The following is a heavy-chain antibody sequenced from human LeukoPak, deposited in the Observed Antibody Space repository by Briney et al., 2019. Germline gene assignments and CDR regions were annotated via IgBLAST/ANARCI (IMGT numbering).Heavy chain of an antibody. CDR2: INPKSGDT. J-gene: IGHJ4*02. Sequence: ASVKVSCKTSGYTFTDFYFYWVRQAPGQGLERMGWINPKSGDTNYAQKFQGRVTMTRDTAINTTYMGLSGLTSGDTAVYYCVREIDYSNSSEDYWGQGTLVTVSS. V-gene: IGHV1-2*02. D-gene: IGHD6-6*01. CDR3: VREIDYSNSSEDY. CDR1: GYTFTDFY.